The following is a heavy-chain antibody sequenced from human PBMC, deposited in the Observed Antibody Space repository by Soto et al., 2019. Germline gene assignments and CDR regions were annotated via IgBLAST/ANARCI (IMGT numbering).Heavy chain of an antibody. CDR3: VRAVGLYVWDYFDY. J-gene: IGHJ4*02. CDR1: GGTFSSYA. V-gene: IGHV1-69*06. D-gene: IGHD3-10*02. CDR2: IIPTFGTA. Sequence: GASVKVSCKASGGTFSSYAISWVRQAPGQGLEWMGGIIPTFGTANYAQKFQGRVTITADKSTSTAYMELSSLRSEDTAVYYCVRAVGLYVWDYFDYWGQGTLVTVSS.